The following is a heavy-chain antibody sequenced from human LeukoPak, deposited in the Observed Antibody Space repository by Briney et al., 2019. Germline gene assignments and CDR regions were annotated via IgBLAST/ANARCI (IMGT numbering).Heavy chain of an antibody. V-gene: IGHV1-69*01. CDR1: GGTFSSYA. D-gene: IGHD5-18*01. CDR3: ARDLDTAMAMGC. CDR2: IIPIFGTA. Sequence: ASVKVSCKASGGTFSSYAISWVRQAPGQGLEWMGGIIPIFGTANYAQKFQGRVTITADESTSTAYMELSSLRSEDTAVYYCARDLDTAMAMGCWGQGTLVTVSS. J-gene: IGHJ4*02.